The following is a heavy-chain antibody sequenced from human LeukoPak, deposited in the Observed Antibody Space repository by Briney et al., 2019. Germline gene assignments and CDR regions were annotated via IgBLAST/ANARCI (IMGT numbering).Heavy chain of an antibody. J-gene: IGHJ4*02. CDR2: IHYCGST. CDR3: ARHGIAERPEEFDY. CDR1: GGSISRYY. V-gene: IGHV4-59*08. D-gene: IGHD6-6*01. Sequence: PSETLSLTCTVSGGSISRYYWSWIRQSPGKGPEWIGYIHYCGSTNYNPSLKSRVTISVDRSKNELSLKLSSATAADTAVYYCARHGIAERPEEFDYWGQGTLVTVSS.